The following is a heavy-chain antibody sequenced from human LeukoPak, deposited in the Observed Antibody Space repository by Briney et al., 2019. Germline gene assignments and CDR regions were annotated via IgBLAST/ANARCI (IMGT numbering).Heavy chain of an antibody. D-gene: IGHD6-13*01. V-gene: IGHV3-7*01. CDR2: IKQDASEK. CDR3: ARGAEGIAASDSNFDY. CDR1: GFTFSSYW. Sequence: QPGGSLRLSCAASGFTFSSYWMTWVRQAPGKGLEWVAIIKQDASEKYYLDSVKGRFTISRDNAKKSLYLQMNSLRAEDTAVYYCARGAEGIAASDSNFDYWGQGMLVTVSS. J-gene: IGHJ4*02.